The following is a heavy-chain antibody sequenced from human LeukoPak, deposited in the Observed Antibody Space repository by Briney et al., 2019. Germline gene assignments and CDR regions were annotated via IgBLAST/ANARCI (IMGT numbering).Heavy chain of an antibody. D-gene: IGHD7-27*01. V-gene: IGHV3-53*01. CDR1: GFAFSDNF. CDR2: SNPGGPT. CDR3: VKGLGFILDY. Sequence: GGSLRLSCVASGFAFSDNFMAWVRQAPGKGLDWVSISNPGGPTHYAESVRGRFTISRDNSKNTVYLQMNSLRAEDTAVYYCVKGLGFILDYWGQGRLVTVSS. J-gene: IGHJ4*02.